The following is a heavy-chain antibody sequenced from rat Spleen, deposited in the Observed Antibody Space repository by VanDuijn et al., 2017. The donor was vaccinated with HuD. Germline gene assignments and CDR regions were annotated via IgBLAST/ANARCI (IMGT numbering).Heavy chain of an antibody. CDR3: ARHSSTYYVMDA. CDR2: ISTGGGNT. D-gene: IGHD1-2*01. Sequence: EVQLVESGGGLVQPGRSLKLSCITSGFTFNYYWMTWIRQAPGKGLEWVASISTGGGNTYYRDSVKGRFTISRDNAKNTLYLQMDSLRSEDTATYYCARHSSTYYVMDAWGQGTSVTVSS. V-gene: IGHV5-31*01. CDR1: GFTFNYYW. J-gene: IGHJ4*01.